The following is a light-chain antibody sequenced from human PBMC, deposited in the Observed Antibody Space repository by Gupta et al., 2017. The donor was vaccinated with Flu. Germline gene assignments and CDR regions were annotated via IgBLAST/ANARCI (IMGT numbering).Light chain of an antibody. CDR1: EGLVFVDGYTY. CDR3: MHEVRWPWT. V-gene: IGKV2-30*01. Sequence: TPSPLSLPVTLGKTASISCKSSEGLVFVDGYTYLHWVHQRPGQSPRRLIYKVSNRDYGVPDRFSGSGSGNEFTLKSSRVDADDVGTYYSMHEVRWPWTFGQGTKVEI. CDR2: KVS. J-gene: IGKJ1*01.